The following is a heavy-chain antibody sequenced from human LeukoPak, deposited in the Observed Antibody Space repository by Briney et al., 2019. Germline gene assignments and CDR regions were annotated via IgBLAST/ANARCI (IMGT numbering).Heavy chain of an antibody. CDR3: AREERRLYGNPDH. V-gene: IGHV3-11*01. CDR1: GFIFSDHY. J-gene: IGHJ4*02. CDR2: IDKSGTNI. D-gene: IGHD2/OR15-2a*01. Sequence: PGGSLRLSCAASGFIFSDHYMGWIRQAPGKGLEWVSYIDKSGTNIDYADSVEGRFTVSRDNTRNSLFLQMNSLSAEDTAVYFCAREERRLYGNPDHWGQGTLVTVSS.